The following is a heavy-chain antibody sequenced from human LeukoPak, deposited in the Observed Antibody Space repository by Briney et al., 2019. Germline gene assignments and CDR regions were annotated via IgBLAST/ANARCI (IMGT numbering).Heavy chain of an antibody. CDR1: GLTFSSYA. Sequence: GGSLRLSCAPSGLTFSSYAMSWVRQAPGKGLEWVSAISGSGGSTYYADSEKGRFTISRDNSKNTLYLQMNSLRAEDTAVYYCAKPRPHFDWSNWGQGTLVTVSS. J-gene: IGHJ4*02. CDR2: ISGSGGST. V-gene: IGHV3-23*01. CDR3: AKPRPHFDWSN. D-gene: IGHD3-9*01.